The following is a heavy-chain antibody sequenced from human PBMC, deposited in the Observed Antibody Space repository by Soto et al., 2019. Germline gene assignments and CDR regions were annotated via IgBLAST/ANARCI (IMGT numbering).Heavy chain of an antibody. D-gene: IGHD2-21*01. CDR1: GCTVSSYA. CDR3: ARGDYSYAFDI. Sequence: ASVKVSCKASGCTVSSYAISCVRQAPGQGLEWMGGIIPIFGTANYAQKFQGRVTITADESMSTAYMELSSLRSEDTAVYYCARGDYSYAFDIWGQGTMVTVSS. CDR2: IIPIFGTA. V-gene: IGHV1-69*13. J-gene: IGHJ3*02.